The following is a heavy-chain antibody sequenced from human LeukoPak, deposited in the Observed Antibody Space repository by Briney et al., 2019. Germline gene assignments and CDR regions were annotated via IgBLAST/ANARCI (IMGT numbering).Heavy chain of an antibody. CDR3: AKTRPLDSSSWSHGDY. D-gene: IGHD6-13*01. Sequence: GGSLRLSCAASGFTFSSYAMSWVRPAPGKGLEWVSAISGSGDSTYYGDSVKGRFTISRDNSKNPLYLQMNSLRAEDTAVYYCAKTRPLDSSSWSHGDYWGQGTLVTVSS. J-gene: IGHJ4*02. V-gene: IGHV3-23*01. CDR2: ISGSGDST. CDR1: GFTFSSYA.